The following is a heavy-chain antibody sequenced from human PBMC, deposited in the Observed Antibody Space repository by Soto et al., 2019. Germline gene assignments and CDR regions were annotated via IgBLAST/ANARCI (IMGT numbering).Heavy chain of an antibody. CDR3: ARDFYQSSGYCDY. CDR1: GYTFSSYG. Sequence: QVQLVQSGAEVKKPGASVKVSCKAYGYTFSSYGLSWVRQAPGQGLEWMGWISAYRGKTVYTQRFKGRLTMATDTSTGTAYMELRSLRSDDTAVYYCARDFYQSSGYCDYWGQGTLVTVSS. CDR2: ISAYRGKT. V-gene: IGHV1-18*01. J-gene: IGHJ4*02. D-gene: IGHD3-22*01.